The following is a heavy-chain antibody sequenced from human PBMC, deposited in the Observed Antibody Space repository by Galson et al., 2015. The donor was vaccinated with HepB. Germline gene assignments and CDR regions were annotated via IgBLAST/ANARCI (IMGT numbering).Heavy chain of an antibody. Sequence: SLRLSCAASGFTFSSYAMSWVRQAPGKGLEWVSAISGSGGSTYYADSVKGRFTISRDNSKNTLYLQMNSLRAEDTAVYYCAREAHIITGTTLNNWFDPWGQGTLVTVSS. V-gene: IGHV3-23*01. J-gene: IGHJ5*02. CDR2: ISGSGGST. CDR3: AREAHIITGTTLNNWFDP. CDR1: GFTFSSYA. D-gene: IGHD1-7*01.